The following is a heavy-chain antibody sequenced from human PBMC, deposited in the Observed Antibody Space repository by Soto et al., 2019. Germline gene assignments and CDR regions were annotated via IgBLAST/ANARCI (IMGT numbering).Heavy chain of an antibody. CDR2: IFYTGST. D-gene: IGHD6-19*01. V-gene: IGHV4-59*01. CDR3: VRKVAGTSRFDY. J-gene: IGHJ4*02. CDR1: GGSINNYY. Sequence: QVQLQESGPGLVKPSETLSLTCSVSGGSINNYYWSWIRQPPGKGLEWVGYIFYTGSTNYNPSLKSRVTISVDTSKNQFSRKLNSVTAADTAVYYCVRKVAGTSRFDYWGQGTLVTVSS.